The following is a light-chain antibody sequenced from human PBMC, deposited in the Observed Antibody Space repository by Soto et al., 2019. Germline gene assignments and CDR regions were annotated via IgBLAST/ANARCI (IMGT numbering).Light chain of an antibody. CDR2: EVS. J-gene: IGLJ1*01. V-gene: IGLV2-14*01. CDR3: NSYTSSSTHV. Sequence: QSALTQPASVSGSPGQSITISCTGTSSDVGHYNYVSWYQQHPGKAPKLMISEVSNRPSGVSSRFSGSKSGNTASLTISGLQADDEADYYCNSYTSSSTHVFGTGTQLTVL. CDR1: SSDVGHYNY.